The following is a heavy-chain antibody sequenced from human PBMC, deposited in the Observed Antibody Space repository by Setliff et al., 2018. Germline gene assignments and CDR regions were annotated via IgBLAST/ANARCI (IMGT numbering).Heavy chain of an antibody. CDR1: GYTFTNHY. J-gene: IGHJ4*02. D-gene: IGHD2-2*01. CDR2: INPGGGST. Sequence: ASVKVSCKASGYTFTNHYMHWVRQAPGQGLEWMGMINPGGGSTTYAQKFQGRVTMTRDTPTSTAYMELRSLRTDDTAVYYCARGPPDFVVVPAAAKFDYWGQGTLVTVSS. CDR3: ARGPPDFVVVPAAAKFDY. V-gene: IGHV1-46*01.